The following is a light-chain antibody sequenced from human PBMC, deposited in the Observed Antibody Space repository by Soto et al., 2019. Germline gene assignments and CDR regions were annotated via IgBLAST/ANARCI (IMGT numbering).Light chain of an antibody. J-gene: IGKJ4*01. CDR2: AAS. CDR1: QGIASS. V-gene: IGKV1-9*01. Sequence: DIPLTQSPSFLSASVGDRVTITCRASQGIASSLAWYQQKAGKAPKLLIYAASTLESGVPSSFSGSGSGTQFTLTISCLQPEDFAIYYCQQFNSYPLTFGGGTKVEIK. CDR3: QQFNSYPLT.